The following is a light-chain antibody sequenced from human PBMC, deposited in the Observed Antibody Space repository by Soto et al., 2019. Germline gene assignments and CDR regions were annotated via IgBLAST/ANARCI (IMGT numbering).Light chain of an antibody. CDR1: QSAGNF. CDR3: QQYGTSPWT. J-gene: IGKJ1*01. V-gene: IGKV3-20*01. CDR2: GAS. Sequence: VVMTQSPATLSVSPGETASLSCRASQSAGNFLAWYQQKPGQAPRLLIYGASSRATGIPDTFSGSGSGTDFTLTISRLEPGDFAVYYCQQYGTSPWTFGQGTKVDIK.